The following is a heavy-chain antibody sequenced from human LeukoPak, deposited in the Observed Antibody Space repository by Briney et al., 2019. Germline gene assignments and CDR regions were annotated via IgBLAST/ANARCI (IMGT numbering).Heavy chain of an antibody. Sequence: GGSLRLSCAASGFTFSSYGMHWVRQAPGKGLEWVAVIWYDGSNKYYADSVKGRFTISRDNSKNTLYLQMNSLRAEDTAVYYCARRGGNYYDSSGQSPPFDYWGQGTLVTVSS. CDR3: ARRGGNYYDSSGQSPPFDY. CDR1: GFTFSSYG. J-gene: IGHJ4*02. CDR2: IWYDGSNK. V-gene: IGHV3-33*01. D-gene: IGHD3-22*01.